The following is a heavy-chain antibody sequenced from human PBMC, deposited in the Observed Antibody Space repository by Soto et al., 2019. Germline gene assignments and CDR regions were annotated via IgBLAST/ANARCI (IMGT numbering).Heavy chain of an antibody. CDR3: AKDTDYYGSGSYYNRVVLDLDY. D-gene: IGHD3-10*01. V-gene: IGHV3-30*18. CDR1: GFTFSSYG. J-gene: IGHJ4*02. Sequence: PGGSLRLSCAASGFTFSSYGMHWVRQAPGKGLEWVAVISYDGSNKYYADSVKGRFTISRDNSKNTLYLQMNSLRAEDTAVYYCAKDTDYYGSGSYYNRVVLDLDYWGQGTLVTVSS. CDR2: ISYDGSNK.